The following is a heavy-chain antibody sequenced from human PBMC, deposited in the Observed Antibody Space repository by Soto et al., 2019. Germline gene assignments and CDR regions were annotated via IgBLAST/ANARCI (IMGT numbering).Heavy chain of an antibody. D-gene: IGHD3-22*01. V-gene: IGHV1-69*12. CDR3: ARPTYYYDSSGFYYGMDV. Sequence: QVQLVQSGAEVKKPGSSVKVSCKASGGTFSSYAIRWVRQAPGQGLEWMGGIIPIFGTANYAQKFQGRVTISAYESTSTAYMELSSLRSEDTAVYYCARPTYYYDSSGFYYGMDVWGQGTTVTVSS. CDR2: IIPIFGTA. J-gene: IGHJ6*02. CDR1: GGTFSSYA.